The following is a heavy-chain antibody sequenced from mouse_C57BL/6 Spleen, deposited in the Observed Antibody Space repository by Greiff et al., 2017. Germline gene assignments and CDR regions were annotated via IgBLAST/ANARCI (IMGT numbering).Heavy chain of an antibody. CDR3: ATGLYYFDY. CDR2: INPNNGGT. Sequence: EVQLQQSGPELVKPGASVKISCKASGYTFTDYYMTWVKQSHGKSLEWIGDINPNNGGTSYNQKFKGKATLAVDKSSSTAYMELRSLTSEDSAVYYCATGLYYFDYWGQGTTLAVSS. D-gene: IGHD4-1*01. CDR1: GYTFTDYY. J-gene: IGHJ2*01. V-gene: IGHV1-26*01.